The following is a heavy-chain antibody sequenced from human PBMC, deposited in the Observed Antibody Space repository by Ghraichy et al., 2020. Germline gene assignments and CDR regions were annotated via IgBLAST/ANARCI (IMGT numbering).Heavy chain of an antibody. CDR3: ASIMGRAGDGYNSWAAYYFDY. CDR1: GFTFSTYA. J-gene: IGHJ4*02. Sequence: GGSLRLSCAASGFTFSTYAMHWVRQAPGKGLEWVTLISYDGSNKYYADSVKGRFTISRDNSKNTLYLQMNSLRAEDTAVYYCASIMGRAGDGYNSWAAYYFDYWGQGTLVTVSS. V-gene: IGHV3-30-3*01. D-gene: IGHD5-24*01. CDR2: ISYDGSNK.